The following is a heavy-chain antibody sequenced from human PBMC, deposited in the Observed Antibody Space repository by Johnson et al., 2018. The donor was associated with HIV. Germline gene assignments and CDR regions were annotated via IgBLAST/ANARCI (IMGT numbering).Heavy chain of an antibody. CDR3: AVGIELGLASEGDACDI. D-gene: IGHD1-26*01. J-gene: IGHJ3*02. CDR1: GFSFSSYG. CDR2: ISRDGGTE. Sequence: QVQLVESGGGVVQPGGSLRLSCTASGFSFSSYGMHWVRQAPGEGLDWVAFISRDGGTEYYADSVKGRFAISRDNAKSTLYLLMNYLTPEDTAMYYCAVGIELGLASEGDACDIWGQGAMVSVSS. V-gene: IGHV3-30*02.